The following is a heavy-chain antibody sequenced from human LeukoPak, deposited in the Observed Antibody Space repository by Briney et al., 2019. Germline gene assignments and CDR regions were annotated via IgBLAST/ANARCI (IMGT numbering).Heavy chain of an antibody. CDR2: ISGSGGST. J-gene: IGHJ5*02. Sequence: GGSLRLSCAASGFTFITHAMSWVRQAPGKGLEWVSSISGSGGSTYYADSVKGRFTISKDTSKKTVHLQMNSLRAEDTAVYYCAKSGAQWLVQENWFDPWGQGTLVTVSS. CDR3: AKSGAQWLVQENWFDP. CDR1: GFTFITHA. D-gene: IGHD6-19*01. V-gene: IGHV3-23*01.